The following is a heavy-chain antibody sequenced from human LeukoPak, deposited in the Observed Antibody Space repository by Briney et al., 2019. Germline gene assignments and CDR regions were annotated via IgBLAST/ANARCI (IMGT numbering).Heavy chain of an antibody. J-gene: IGHJ2*01. CDR1: GYTFTSYY. V-gene: IGHV1-46*01. D-gene: IGHD2-2*01. CDR2: INPSGGST. CDR3: ARDKPDCSSTSCYPWYFDL. Sequence: ASVTVSCTASGYTFTSYYMHWVRQAPGQGLEWMGIINPSGGSTSYAQKFQGRVTMTRDTSTSTVYMELSSLRSEDTAVYYCARDKPDCSSTSCYPWYFDLWGRGTLVTVSS.